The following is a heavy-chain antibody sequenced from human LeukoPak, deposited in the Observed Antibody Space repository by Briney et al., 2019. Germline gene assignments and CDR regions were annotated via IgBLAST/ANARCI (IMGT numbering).Heavy chain of an antibody. J-gene: IGHJ6*03. CDR2: IKRDGSDQ. Sequence: QPGGSLRLSCEVSGFTFSNFWMSWVRQAPGKGLEWVANIKRDGSDQFYVDSVKGRFTITRDNAKNSLFLQMNSLRAEDTAVYYCARPRATSCCSMDVWGKGTAVTVAS. D-gene: IGHD2-2*01. V-gene: IGHV3-7*01. CDR3: ARPRATSCCSMDV. CDR1: GFTFSNFW.